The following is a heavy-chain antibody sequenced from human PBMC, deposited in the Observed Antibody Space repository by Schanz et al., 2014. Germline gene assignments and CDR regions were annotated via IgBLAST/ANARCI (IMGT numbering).Heavy chain of an antibody. CDR2: ISPDGTKT. CDR3: TRDRGALVTHNDALNL. J-gene: IGHJ3*01. D-gene: IGHD2-8*02. CDR1: GFTFRGHA. V-gene: IGHV3-30*04. Sequence: QVQLVESGGGVVRPGRSLRLSCAASGFTFRGHAMHWVRQAPGKGMEKVTAISPDGTKTYYAAAVRGRFTITRDNSKNPGYLRMDSLRSEDSAVYHCTRDRGALVTHNDALNLWGQGTMVSVSS.